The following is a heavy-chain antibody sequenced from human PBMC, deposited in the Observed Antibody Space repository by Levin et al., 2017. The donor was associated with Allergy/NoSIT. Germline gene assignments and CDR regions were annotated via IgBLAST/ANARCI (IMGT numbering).Heavy chain of an antibody. CDR1: GGSVSSGGYS. D-gene: IGHD1-26*01. Sequence: SQTLSLTCTVSGGSVSSGGYSWTWIRQPPGMGLEWIGFIYQTGSTYANPFLDHRVSISLDKSQNHFSLILTSVTAADTAVYYCARGPGGDYFDSWGQGILVTVSS. CDR3: ARGPGGDYFDS. CDR2: IYQTGST. V-gene: IGHV4-30-2*01. J-gene: IGHJ4*02.